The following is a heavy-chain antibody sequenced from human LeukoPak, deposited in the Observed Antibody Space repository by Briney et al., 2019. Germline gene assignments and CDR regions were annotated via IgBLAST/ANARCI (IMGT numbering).Heavy chain of an antibody. D-gene: IGHD5-24*01. V-gene: IGHV3-21*04. CDR2: ISSSSSYI. CDR1: GFTFSSYS. CDR3: ARVHRDGYDSGFDY. J-gene: IGHJ4*02. Sequence: PGGSLRLSCAASGFTFSSYSMNWVRQAPGKGLEWVSSISSSSSYIYYADSVKGRFTISRDNAKNSLYLQMNSLRAEDTAVYYCARVHRDGYDSGFDYWGQGTLVTVSS.